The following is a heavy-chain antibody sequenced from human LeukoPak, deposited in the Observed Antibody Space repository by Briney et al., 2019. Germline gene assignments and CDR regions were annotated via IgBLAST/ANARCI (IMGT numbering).Heavy chain of an antibody. V-gene: IGHV3-7*04. D-gene: IGHD1-1*01. CDR2: IHPEGNEK. J-gene: IGHJ4*02. CDR3: ARGDDFSGDH. CDR1: GFTFSDFW. Sequence: GGSLRLSCAVSGFTFSDFWMSWVRQAPGRGLEWVANIHPEGNEKYHVESVKGRFIISRDNAKNSLFLQMNGLRVEDTAVYYCARGDDFSGDHWGQGTLVTVSS.